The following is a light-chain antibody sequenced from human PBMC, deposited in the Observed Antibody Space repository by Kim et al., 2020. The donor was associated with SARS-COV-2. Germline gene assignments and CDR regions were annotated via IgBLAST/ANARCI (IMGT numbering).Light chain of an antibody. J-gene: IGKJ2*01. Sequence: EIVLTQSPGTLSLSPGERATLSCRASQSISSSYLAWYQQKPGQAPRLFIYGASNRATGIPDTFSGSGSGTDFTLTIDRLESEDFAVYYCQQYGSSPYTFGQGTKLEI. V-gene: IGKV3-20*01. CDR3: QQYGSSPYT. CDR1: QSISSSY. CDR2: GAS.